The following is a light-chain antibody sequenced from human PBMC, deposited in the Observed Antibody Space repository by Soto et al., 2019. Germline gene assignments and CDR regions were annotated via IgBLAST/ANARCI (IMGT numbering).Light chain of an antibody. CDR3: QQRSNWPPL. J-gene: IGKJ3*01. CDR1: QSVSSY. Sequence: IVLTQSPATLSLSPGERATLSCRASQSVSSYLAWYQQKPGQAPRLLIYDASNRATGIPARFSGSGSGTDFTLTISSLEPEDFAVYYWQQRSNWPPLFGPGTKVDIK. V-gene: IGKV3-11*01. CDR2: DAS.